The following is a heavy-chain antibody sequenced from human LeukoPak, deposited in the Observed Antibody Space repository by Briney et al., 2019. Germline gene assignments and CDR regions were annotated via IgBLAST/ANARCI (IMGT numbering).Heavy chain of an antibody. Sequence: SETLSLTCAVSGYSISNGYYWVWIRQPPGRGLEWIGSLYHSDSAYYNTSLRSRVSMSVDTSKNQFSLTLSFVTAADTAVYYCARQHDSCYDYYIDVWGSGTTVTVSS. CDR3: ARQHDSCYDYYIDV. CDR1: GYSISNGYY. V-gene: IGHV4-38-2*01. J-gene: IGHJ6*03. CDR2: LYHSDSA.